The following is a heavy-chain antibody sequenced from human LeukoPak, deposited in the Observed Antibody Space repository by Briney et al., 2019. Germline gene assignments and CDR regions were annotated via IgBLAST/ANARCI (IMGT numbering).Heavy chain of an antibody. CDR1: GFTFSTYW. CDR3: ARDRNTDFWSGYYTNYFDY. D-gene: IGHD3-3*01. V-gene: IGHV3-7*01. Sequence: GSLRLSCAASGFTFSTYWMNWVRQAPGKGLEWAANIKQDGSEKYYVDSVKGRFTISRDNAKNSLYLQMNSLRAEDTAVYYCARDRNTDFWSGYYTNYFDYWGQGTLVTVSS. CDR2: IKQDGSEK. J-gene: IGHJ4*02.